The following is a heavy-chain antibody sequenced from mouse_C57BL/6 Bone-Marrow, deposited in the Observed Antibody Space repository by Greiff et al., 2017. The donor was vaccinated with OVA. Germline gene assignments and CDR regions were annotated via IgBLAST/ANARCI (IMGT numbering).Heavy chain of an antibody. CDR2: IYPGSGNT. Sequence: QVQLQQSGAELVRPGASVKLSCKASGYTFTDYYISWVKQRPGQGLEWIARIYPGSGNTYYNEKFKGKATLTAEKSSSTAYMQLSSLTSDDSAFYFCARSEGLRDHFDYWGQGTTLTVSA. CDR1: GYTFTDYY. V-gene: IGHV1-76*01. CDR3: ARSEGLRDHFDY. J-gene: IGHJ2*01.